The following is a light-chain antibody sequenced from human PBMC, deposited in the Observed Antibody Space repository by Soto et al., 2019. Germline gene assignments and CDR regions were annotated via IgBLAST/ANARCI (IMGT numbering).Light chain of an antibody. J-gene: IGLJ1*01. CDR1: SSDVGAYNH. CDR2: DVS. CDR3: CSHAVSSVV. V-gene: IGLV2-11*01. Sequence: QSALTQPRSVSGSPGQSVTISCTGTSSDVGAYNHVSWYQQHPGTAPELMIYDVSTRPSGVPDRFSGSKSGNTASLTISGLQAEDEDDYCCCSHAVSSVVFGTGTKLTVL.